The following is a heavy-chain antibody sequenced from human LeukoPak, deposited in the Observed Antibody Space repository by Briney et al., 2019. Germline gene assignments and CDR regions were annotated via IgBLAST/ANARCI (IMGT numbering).Heavy chain of an antibody. CDR3: ARGDTYSSSWYGFHY. CDR1: GFTFSSYA. CDR2: ISGSGGST. Sequence: GGSLRLSCAASGFTFSSYAMSWVRQAPGKGLEWVSAISGSGGSTYYADSVKGRFTISRDNYKNTLYLQMDSLRAEDTAVYYCARGDTYSSSWYGFHYWGQGTLVTVSS. J-gene: IGHJ4*02. D-gene: IGHD6-13*01. V-gene: IGHV3-23*01.